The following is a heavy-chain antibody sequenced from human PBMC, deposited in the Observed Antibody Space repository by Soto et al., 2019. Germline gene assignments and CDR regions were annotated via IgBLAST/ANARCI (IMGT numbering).Heavy chain of an antibody. CDR1: GFTFTDYA. J-gene: IGHJ4*02. CDR2: IDASGGYT. D-gene: IGHD7-27*01. V-gene: IGHV3-23*01. Sequence: EVQLLESGGGLLQPGRSLRLSCAASGFTFTDYAMSWVRQAPGKGLEWVSLIDASGGYTYYADSVKGRVTISRDNSKNTLSLQMNSLRVEDTAVYYCAKDPKPGPPYYFDDWGQGSLVTVSS. CDR3: AKDPKPGPPYYFDD.